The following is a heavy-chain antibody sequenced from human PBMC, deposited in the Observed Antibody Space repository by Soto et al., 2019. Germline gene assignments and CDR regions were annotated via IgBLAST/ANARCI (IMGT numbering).Heavy chain of an antibody. J-gene: IGHJ4*02. CDR3: ARARGNDWYSDY. V-gene: IGHV3-21*01. CDR1: GGSFSGYY. D-gene: IGHD5-12*01. CDR2: ITHSGTYV. Sequence: ETLSLTCAVYGGSFSGYYWSWVRQAPGKGLEWVSSITHSGTYVYYADSVKGRFTISRDSASNSLFLQMTSLRAEDTAVYHCARARGNDWYSDYWGQGTLVTVSS.